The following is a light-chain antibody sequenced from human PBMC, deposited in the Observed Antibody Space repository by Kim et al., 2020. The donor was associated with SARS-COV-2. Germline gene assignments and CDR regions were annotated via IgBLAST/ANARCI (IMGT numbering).Light chain of an antibody. J-gene: IGKJ1*01. V-gene: IGKV3-11*01. CDR3: QQRSNWPWT. Sequence: LSPGERVTLSCRASQSVSSYLAWFQQKRGQPPRLLIYDAFNRATGIPAKFSGSGSGTDFTLTISSLEPEDFADYYCQQRSNWPWTFGQGTKVDIK. CDR2: DAF. CDR1: QSVSSY.